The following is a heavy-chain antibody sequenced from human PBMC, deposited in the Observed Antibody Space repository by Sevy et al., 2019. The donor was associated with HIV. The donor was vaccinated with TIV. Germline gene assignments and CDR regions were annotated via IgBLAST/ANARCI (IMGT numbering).Heavy chain of an antibody. CDR3: ARIVGARGSEGDDAFDI. Sequence: GGSRRLSCAASGFTFDDYAMHWVRQAPGKGLEWVSGISWNSGSIGYADSVKGRFTISRDNAKNSLYLQMNSLRAEDTALYYCARIVGARGSEGDDAFDIWGQGTMVTVSS. J-gene: IGHJ3*02. D-gene: IGHD1-26*01. CDR2: ISWNSGSI. V-gene: IGHV3-9*01. CDR1: GFTFDDYA.